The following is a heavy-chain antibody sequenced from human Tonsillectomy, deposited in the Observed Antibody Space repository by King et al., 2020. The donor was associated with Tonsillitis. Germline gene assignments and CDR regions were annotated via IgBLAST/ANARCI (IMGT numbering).Heavy chain of an antibody. D-gene: IGHD1-26*01. Sequence: VQLVESGGGLVQPGGSLRLSCAASGFTFISYAMSWVRQAPGKGLEGVSAISGCGGNTYYADSVKGRFTISRDNSKNALYLQVNSLRAEDTAVYYCATDHQWELLNYWGQGTLVTVSS. V-gene: IGHV3-23*04. J-gene: IGHJ4*02. CDR2: ISGCGGNT. CDR1: GFTFISYA. CDR3: ATDHQWELLNY.